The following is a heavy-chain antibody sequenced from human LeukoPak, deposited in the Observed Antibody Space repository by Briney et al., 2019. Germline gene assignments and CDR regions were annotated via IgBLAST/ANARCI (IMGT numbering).Heavy chain of an antibody. CDR1: GGSFSGYY. D-gene: IGHD3-10*01. Sequence: SETLSLTCAVYGGSFSGYYWSWIRQPPGKGLEWIGEINHSGSTNYNPSLKSRVTISVDTSKNQFSLKLSSVTAADTAVYYCARLPSGGYYGSGSYQHWGQGTLVTVSS. CDR2: INHSGST. CDR3: ARLPSGGYYGSGSYQH. V-gene: IGHV4-34*01. J-gene: IGHJ1*01.